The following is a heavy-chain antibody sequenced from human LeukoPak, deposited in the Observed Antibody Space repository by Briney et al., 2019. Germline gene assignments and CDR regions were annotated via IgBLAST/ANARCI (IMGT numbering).Heavy chain of an antibody. CDR3: ARVMGYSSSTYYFDY. CDR1: GYTFTSYG. J-gene: IGHJ4*02. D-gene: IGHD6-13*01. Sequence: ASVKVSCKASGYTFTSYGISWMRQAPGQGLEWMGWISAYNGNTNYAQKLQGRVTMTTDTSTSTAYMELRSLRSDDTAVYYCARVMGYSSSTYYFDYWGQGTLVTVSS. CDR2: ISAYNGNT. V-gene: IGHV1-18*01.